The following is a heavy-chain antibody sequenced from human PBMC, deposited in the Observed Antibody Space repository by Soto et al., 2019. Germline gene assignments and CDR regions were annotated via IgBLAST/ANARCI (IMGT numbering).Heavy chain of an antibody. CDR1: GFTFSTNY. CDR3: ARDVVDHYFDY. CDR2: INPNDNST. V-gene: IGHV1-46*01. Sequence: QVQLVQSGAEVKTPGASVKISCKASGFTFSTNYMHGLRQAPGQGLEWMGIINPNDNSTTNAEKFQGRVTMTSVTSTSTVYMELSSLRSDDTAFYYCARDVVDHYFDYWGQGTLVTVSS. J-gene: IGHJ4*02.